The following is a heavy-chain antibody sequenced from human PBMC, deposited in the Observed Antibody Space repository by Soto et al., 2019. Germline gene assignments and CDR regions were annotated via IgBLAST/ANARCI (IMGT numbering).Heavy chain of an antibody. CDR1: GFTFSSYG. Sequence: PGGSLRLSCAASGFTFSSYGMHWVRQAPGKGLEWVAVISYDGSNKYYADSVKGRFTISRDNSKNTLYLQMNSLRAEDTAVYYCAKEIYAAGSPAAFDIWGQGTMVTVSS. CDR3: AKEIYAAGSPAAFDI. D-gene: IGHD2-2*02. J-gene: IGHJ3*02. V-gene: IGHV3-30*18. CDR2: ISYDGSNK.